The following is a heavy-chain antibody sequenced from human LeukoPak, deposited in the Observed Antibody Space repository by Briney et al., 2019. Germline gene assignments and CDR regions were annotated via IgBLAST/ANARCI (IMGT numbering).Heavy chain of an antibody. D-gene: IGHD1-26*01. CDR3: ARTVGAKTPYFQH. J-gene: IGHJ1*01. CDR1: EYTFTNYY. Sequence: ASVKVSCKASEYTFTNYYMHWVRQAPGQGLEWMGIINPSGGGTTYAQKFQGRVTMTRDTSTSTVYMELSSLRSEDTAVYYCARTVGAKTPYFQHWGQGTLVTVSS. CDR2: INPSGGGT. V-gene: IGHV1-46*03.